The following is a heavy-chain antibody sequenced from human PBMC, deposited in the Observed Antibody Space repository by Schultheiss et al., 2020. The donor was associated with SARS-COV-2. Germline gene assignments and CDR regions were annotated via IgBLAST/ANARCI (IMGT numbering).Heavy chain of an antibody. CDR3: ARGAATHLRGGMDV. CDR2: ISSSSSTI. Sequence: GGSLRLSCAASGFTFSSYAMHWVRQAPGKGLEWVSYISSSSSTIYYADSVKGRFTISRDNSKNTLYLQMNSLRAEDTAVYYCARGAATHLRGGMDVWGQGTTVTVSS. V-gene: IGHV3-48*01. J-gene: IGHJ6*02. D-gene: IGHD1-26*01. CDR1: GFTFSSYA.